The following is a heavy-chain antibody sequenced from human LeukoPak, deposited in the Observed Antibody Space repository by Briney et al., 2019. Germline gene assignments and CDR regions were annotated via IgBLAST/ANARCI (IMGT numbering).Heavy chain of an antibody. Sequence: SETLSLTCTVSGGSISSYYWGWIRPPSGKGLEWIGYIYYSGSTNYNPSLKSRVTISVDTSKNQFALKPSSVTAADTAVYYCARGTARVTSTDFDYWGQGTLVTVSS. V-gene: IGHV4-59*01. D-gene: IGHD4-23*01. CDR2: IYYSGST. CDR1: GGSISSYY. CDR3: ARGTARVTSTDFDY. J-gene: IGHJ4*02.